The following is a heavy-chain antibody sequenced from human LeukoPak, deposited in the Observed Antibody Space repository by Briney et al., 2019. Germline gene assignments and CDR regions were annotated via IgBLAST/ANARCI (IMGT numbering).Heavy chain of an antibody. CDR2: IIHIFGTA. J-gene: IGHJ3*02. CDR3: ARQYYDYVWGSYRPVGAFDI. CDR1: GYTFNGHY. Sequence: SVKVPCRTSGYTFNGHYMHWVRQAPGQGLEWMGRIIHIFGTANYAQKFQGRVAITADESTNTAYMELSSLRSEDTAVYYCARQYYDYVWGSYRPVGAFDIWGQGTMVTVSS. D-gene: IGHD3-16*02. V-gene: IGHV1-69*13.